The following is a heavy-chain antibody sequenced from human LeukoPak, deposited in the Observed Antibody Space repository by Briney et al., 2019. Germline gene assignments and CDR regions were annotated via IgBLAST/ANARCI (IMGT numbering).Heavy chain of an antibody. CDR3: ASSSSSWAPFDY. J-gene: IGHJ4*02. V-gene: IGHV4-30-4*01. Sequence: SETLSLTCTVSGGSISSGDYYWSWIRQPPGKGLEWIGYIYYSGSTYYNPSLKSRVTISVDTSKNQFSLKLCSVTAADTAVYYCASSSSSWAPFDYWGQGTLVTVSS. D-gene: IGHD6-13*01. CDR2: IYYSGST. CDR1: GGSISSGDYY.